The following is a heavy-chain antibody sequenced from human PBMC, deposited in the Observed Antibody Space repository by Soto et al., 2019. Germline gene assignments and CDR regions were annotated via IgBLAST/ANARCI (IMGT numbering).Heavy chain of an antibody. Sequence: EVQLLESGGGLVQPGGSLRLSCAASGFTFATYAMNWVRQAPGKGLEWVSAISGTGGSTYYANSVEGRFTISRDNSKNTLYLPMNSLRAEDTAGYYCAKPPGSPSDYYSCAMDVWGQGTTVTVSS. CDR1: GFTFATYA. CDR2: ISGTGGST. J-gene: IGHJ6*02. V-gene: IGHV3-23*01. CDR3: AKPPGSPSDYYSCAMDV. D-gene: IGHD1-1*01.